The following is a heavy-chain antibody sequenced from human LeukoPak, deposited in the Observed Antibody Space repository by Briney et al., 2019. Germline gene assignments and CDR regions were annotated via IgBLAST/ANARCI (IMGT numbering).Heavy chain of an antibody. J-gene: IGHJ5*02. CDR1: GFTFSGYA. CDR2: ISGSGGST. D-gene: IGHD3-9*01. Sequence: GGSLRLSCAASGFTFSGYAMSWVRQAPGKGLEWVSAISGSGGSTYYADSVKGRFTISRDNSKNTLYLQMNSLRAEDTAVYYCAKDSLRYFDWLSNWFDPWGQGTLVTVSS. CDR3: AKDSLRYFDWLSNWFDP. V-gene: IGHV3-23*01.